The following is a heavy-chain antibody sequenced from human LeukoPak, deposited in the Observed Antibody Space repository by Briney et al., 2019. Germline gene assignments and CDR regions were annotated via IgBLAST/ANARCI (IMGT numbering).Heavy chain of an antibody. Sequence: GGSLRLSCAASGFSVSDSDMSWIRQAPGQGLEWISYIIESGGSTNYADSVTGRFTISRDNAKNSLYLQMDSLRDEDTAVYYCGSQVETFYMDVWGKGTTVTVSS. CDR2: IIESGGST. J-gene: IGHJ6*03. V-gene: IGHV3-11*04. CDR1: GFSVSDSD. D-gene: IGHD5-24*01. CDR3: GSQVETFYMDV.